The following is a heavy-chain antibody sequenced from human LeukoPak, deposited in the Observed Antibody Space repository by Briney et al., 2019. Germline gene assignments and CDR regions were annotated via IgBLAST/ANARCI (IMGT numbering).Heavy chain of an antibody. CDR2: IYHSAST. V-gene: IGHV4-4*02. D-gene: IGHD5-12*01. CDR3: ARDYGATDDYHFDY. CDR1: GGSISSNNW. J-gene: IGHJ4*02. Sequence: PSETLSLTCAVSGGSISSNNWWSWVRQPPGRGLEWIGEIYHSASTNYNPSLKSRVTISVDKSKNQFSLKLSSVTAADTAVYYCARDYGATDDYHFDYWGQGTLVTVSS.